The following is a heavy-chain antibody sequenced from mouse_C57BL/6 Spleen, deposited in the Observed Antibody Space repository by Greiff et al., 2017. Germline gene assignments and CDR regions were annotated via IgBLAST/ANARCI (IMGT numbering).Heavy chain of an antibody. Sequence: QVQLKESGAELVEPGASVKLSCKASGYTFTEYTIHWVKQRSGQGLEWIGWFYTGSGSIKYNEKFKDQATLTADKSSSTVYMELSRLTSEDSSDYFCARHGSTMGDYWGQGTTLTVSA. V-gene: IGHV1-62-2*01. J-gene: IGHJ2*01. CDR3: ARHGSTMGDY. D-gene: IGHD2-1*01. CDR2: FYTGSGSI. CDR1: GYTFTEYT.